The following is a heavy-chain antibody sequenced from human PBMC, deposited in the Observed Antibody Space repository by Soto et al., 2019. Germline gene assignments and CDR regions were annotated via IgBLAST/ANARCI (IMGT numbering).Heavy chain of an antibody. CDR2: IKQDGSEK. Sequence: EVQLVESGGGLVQPGGSLRLSCAASGFTFSSYWMSWVRQAPGKGLEWVANIKQDGSEKYYVDSVKGRFTISRDNAKNSLYLQMNRLRAEDTAVYYCARVRTVFGVVYYYYMDVWGKGTTVTVSS. J-gene: IGHJ6*03. CDR1: GFTFSSYW. CDR3: ARVRTVFGVVYYYYMDV. V-gene: IGHV3-7*01. D-gene: IGHD3-3*01.